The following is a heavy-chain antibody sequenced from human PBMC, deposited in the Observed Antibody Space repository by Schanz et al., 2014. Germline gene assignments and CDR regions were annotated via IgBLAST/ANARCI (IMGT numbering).Heavy chain of an antibody. CDR1: GFTFSSYW. CDR3: AKDHFGHYDSSGCSDCYYYGMDV. V-gene: IGHV3-7*01. Sequence: EVQLVESGGGLVQPGGSLRLSCAASGFTFSSYWMSWVRQAPGEGLEWVANIKQDGSEKYYVDSVKGRFTISRDNAKSSLFLQMNSLRAEDTAVYYCAKDHFGHYDSSGCSDCYYYGMDVWGQGTTVTVSS. J-gene: IGHJ6*02. CDR2: IKQDGSEK. D-gene: IGHD3-22*01.